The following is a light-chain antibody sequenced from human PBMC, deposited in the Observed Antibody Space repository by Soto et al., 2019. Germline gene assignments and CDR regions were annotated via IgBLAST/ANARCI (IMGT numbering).Light chain of an antibody. V-gene: IGLV1-40*01. J-gene: IGLJ2*01. Sequence: QLVLTQPPSVSGAPGQRVTISCTGSSSDIGAGYDVHWYQQVPGTAPKLLIYGNINRPSGVPDRFSGSKSGTSASLAITGLQADDESDYYCQSYDSRLTVVFGGGTKVTVL. CDR3: QSYDSRLTVV. CDR1: SSDIGAGYD. CDR2: GNI.